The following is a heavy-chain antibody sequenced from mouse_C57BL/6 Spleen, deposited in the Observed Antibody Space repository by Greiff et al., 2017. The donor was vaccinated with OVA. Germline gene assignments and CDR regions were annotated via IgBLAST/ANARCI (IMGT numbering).Heavy chain of an antibody. V-gene: IGHV1-15*01. Sequence: LVRPGASVTLSCKASGYTFTDYEMHWVKQTPVHGLEWIGAIDPETGGTAYNQKFKGKAILTADKSSSTAYMELRSLTSEDSAVYYCTREGDWGQGTLVTVSA. J-gene: IGHJ3*01. CDR3: TREGD. CDR2: IDPETGGT. CDR1: GYTFTDYE.